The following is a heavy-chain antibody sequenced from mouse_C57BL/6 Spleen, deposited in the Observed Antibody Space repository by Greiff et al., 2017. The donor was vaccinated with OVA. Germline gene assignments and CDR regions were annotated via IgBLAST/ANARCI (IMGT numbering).Heavy chain of an antibody. J-gene: IGHJ2*01. Sequence: QVQLQQPGAELVRPGSSVKLSCKASGYTFTSYWMHWVKQRPIQGLEWIGNIDPSDSETHYNQKFKDKATLTVDKSSSTAYMQLSSLTSEDSAVYYCAFDGYYPYYFDYWGQGTTLTVSS. CDR3: AFDGYYPYYFDY. V-gene: IGHV1-52*01. D-gene: IGHD2-3*01. CDR1: GYTFTSYW. CDR2: IDPSDSET.